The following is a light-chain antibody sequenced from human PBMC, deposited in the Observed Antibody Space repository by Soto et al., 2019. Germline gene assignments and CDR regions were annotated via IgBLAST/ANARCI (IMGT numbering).Light chain of an antibody. CDR2: GAS. CDR1: ESISNW. CDR3: QQTNSFPLS. Sequence: DIPMTQSPSSLSASVGDRVTITCRASESISNWLAWYQQKPGKAPRLLIYGASSLHSGVPSRFTGSGSGSDFTLTITSLQPEDFAVYYCQQTNSFPLSFGGGTKIEI. J-gene: IGKJ4*01. V-gene: IGKV1-12*01.